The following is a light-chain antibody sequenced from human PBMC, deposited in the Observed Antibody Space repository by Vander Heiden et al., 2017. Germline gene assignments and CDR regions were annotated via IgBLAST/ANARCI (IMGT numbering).Light chain of an antibody. CDR1: SSHVGNYNY. CDR3: SSYTSRSTWV. V-gene: IGLV2-14*01. J-gene: IGLJ3*02. Sequence: QSALTQPASVSGSPGQSITISCTGTSSHVGNYNYVSWYQQHPGKAPKLMIYDVSNRPSGVSNRFSGSKSGNTASLTISGLQAEDEADYYCSSYTSRSTWVFGGGTKLTVL. CDR2: DVS.